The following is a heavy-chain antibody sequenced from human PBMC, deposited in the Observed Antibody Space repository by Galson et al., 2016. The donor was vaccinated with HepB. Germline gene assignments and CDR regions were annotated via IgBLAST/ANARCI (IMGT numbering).Heavy chain of an antibody. Sequence: SVKVSCKASGYAFASYNMHWVRQAPGQGLEWMGIINPSGGSTNYAQKFQGRVTMTRDTSTSTVYMELSSLRSEDTAAYYCAYDYGDYNFDYWGQGTLVTVSS. J-gene: IGHJ4*02. CDR1: GYAFASYN. V-gene: IGHV1-46*01. CDR2: INPSGGST. D-gene: IGHD4-17*01. CDR3: AYDYGDYNFDY.